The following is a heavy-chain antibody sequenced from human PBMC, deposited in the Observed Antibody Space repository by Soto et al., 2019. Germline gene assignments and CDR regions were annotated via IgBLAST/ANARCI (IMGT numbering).Heavy chain of an antibody. V-gene: IGHV3-15*01. J-gene: IGHJ4*02. D-gene: IGHD4-4*01. CDR2: IKSKTDGGTT. CDR3: TTDPLTTVTPFDY. CDR1: GFTFINAW. Sequence: WGSLRLSCAASGFTFINAWIIFFRHSPWKWLEWVVRIKSKTDGGTTDYAAPVKGRFTISRDDSKNTLYLQMNSLKTEDTAVYYCTTDPLTTVTPFDYWGQGTLVTVSS.